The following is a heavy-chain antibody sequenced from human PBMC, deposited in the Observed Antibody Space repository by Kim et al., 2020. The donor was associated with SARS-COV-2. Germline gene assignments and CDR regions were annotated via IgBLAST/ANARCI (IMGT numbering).Heavy chain of an antibody. CDR2: N. CDR3: ARFAWNAPFDY. V-gene: IGHV4-59*10. J-gene: IGHJ4*02. Sequence: NNYSPSLMSRVTMSVDTAKNQFSLKLSSVTAADTAVYYCARFAWNAPFDYWGQGSLVTVSS. D-gene: IGHD1-1*01.